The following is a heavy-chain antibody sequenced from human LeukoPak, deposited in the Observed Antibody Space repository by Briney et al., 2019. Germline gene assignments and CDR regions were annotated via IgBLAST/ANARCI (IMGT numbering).Heavy chain of an antibody. CDR3: AKDYGSGTYNWFDP. CDR1: GFTFSNYA. Sequence: GGSLRLSCAASGFTFSNYAMHWVRQAPGKGLEWVALISYDGNNKDYADSVKGRFTISRDNSKNTLYLQMNSLRAEDTAVYYCAKDYGSGTYNWFDPWGQGTLVTVSS. CDR2: ISYDGNNK. D-gene: IGHD3-10*01. V-gene: IGHV3-30*14. J-gene: IGHJ5*02.